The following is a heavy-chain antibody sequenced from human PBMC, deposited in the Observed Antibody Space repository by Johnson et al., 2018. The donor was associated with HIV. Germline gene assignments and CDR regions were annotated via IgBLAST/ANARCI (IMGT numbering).Heavy chain of an antibody. Sequence: VQLVESGGGVVQPGGSLRLSCAASGFTFSSYGMHWVRQAPGKGLEWVAFIRYDGSNKYYVDSVKGRFTISRDNSKNTLSLQINSLGAEDTAVYYCTKMGALGAFDIWGQGTMVTVSS. CDR3: TKMGALGAFDI. CDR2: IRYDGSNK. J-gene: IGHJ3*02. D-gene: IGHD3-16*01. CDR1: GFTFSSYG. V-gene: IGHV3-30*02.